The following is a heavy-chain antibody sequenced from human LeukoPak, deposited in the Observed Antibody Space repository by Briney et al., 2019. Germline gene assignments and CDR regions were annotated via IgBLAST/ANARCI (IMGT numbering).Heavy chain of an antibody. V-gene: IGHV3-30*04. Sequence: GRSLRLSCAASGFTFSSYAMHWVRQAPGKGLEWVAVISYDGSNKYYADSVKGRFTISRDNSKNTLYLQMNSLRAEDTAVYYCARGPRITIAKGYYYYYMDVWGKGTTVTVSS. J-gene: IGHJ6*03. CDR3: ARGPRITIAKGYYYYYMDV. CDR1: GFTFSSYA. D-gene: IGHD3-3*01. CDR2: ISYDGSNK.